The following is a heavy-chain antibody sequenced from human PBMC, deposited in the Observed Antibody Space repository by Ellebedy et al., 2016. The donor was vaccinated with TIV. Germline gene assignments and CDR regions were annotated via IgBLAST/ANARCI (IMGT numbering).Heavy chain of an antibody. J-gene: IGHJ4*02. D-gene: IGHD3-22*01. CDR1: GFTFSTYT. Sequence: GESLKISCAASGFTFSTYTMTWVRQPPGKGLEWVSSISGSGDSIYEADSVKGRFTISRDNVNNSLYLQMNSLKTEDTAVYYCTTVSMIVVIDDYDFDYWGQGTLVTVSS. CDR3: TTVSMIVVIDDYDFDY. CDR2: ISGSGDSI. V-gene: IGHV3-48*01.